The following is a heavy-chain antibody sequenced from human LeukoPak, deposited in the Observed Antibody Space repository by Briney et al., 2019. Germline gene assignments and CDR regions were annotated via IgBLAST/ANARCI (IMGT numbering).Heavy chain of an antibody. CDR3: AKDSLEAAGNLDS. CDR1: GFTLDDYA. Sequence: GGSLRLSCVASGFTLDDYAMHWVRQAPGKGLEWVSLISGDGGSTYYADSVKDRFTISRDNSKNSLYLQMNSLTTKDTALYYCAKDSLEAAGNLDSWGQGTLVTVSS. CDR2: ISGDGGST. J-gene: IGHJ4*02. V-gene: IGHV3-43*02. D-gene: IGHD6-13*01.